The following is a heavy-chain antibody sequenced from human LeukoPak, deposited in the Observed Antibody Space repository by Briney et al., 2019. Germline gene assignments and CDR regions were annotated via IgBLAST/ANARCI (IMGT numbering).Heavy chain of an antibody. V-gene: IGHV1-46*01. CDR1: GCTFTSYY. D-gene: IGHD3-3*01. J-gene: IGHJ4*02. Sequence: ASVKVSCKASGCTFTSYYMHWVRQAPGQGLEWMAMINPSGGGSSTTYAQKFQGTLTLTRDMSTSTVYMDLSSLRSEDTAVYYCARSITIFGVVTLGYWGQGTLVTVSS. CDR2: INPSGGGSST. CDR3: ARSITIFGVVTLGY.